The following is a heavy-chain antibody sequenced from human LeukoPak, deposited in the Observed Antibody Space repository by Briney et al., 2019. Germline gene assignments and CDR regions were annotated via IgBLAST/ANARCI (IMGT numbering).Heavy chain of an antibody. V-gene: IGHV3-7*01. D-gene: IGHD2-15*01. CDR3: TCDLNRSGGL. CDR2: MNLDGRSK. Sequence: GGSLRLSCAASGFTFSSHALHWVRQAPGKGLEWVANMNLDGRSKYYEDSVGGRFTISRDNAKNSLYLEMNSLRAEDTAVYYCTCDLNRSGGLWGQGTMVTVSS. J-gene: IGHJ3*01. CDR1: GFTFSSHA.